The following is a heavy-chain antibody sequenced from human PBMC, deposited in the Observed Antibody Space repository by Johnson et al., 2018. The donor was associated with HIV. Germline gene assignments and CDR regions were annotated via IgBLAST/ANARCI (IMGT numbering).Heavy chain of an antibody. CDR1: GFTFSSYA. CDR2: ISYDGSNK. CDR3: TSGKSWLAVDAFDI. J-gene: IGHJ3*02. V-gene: IGHV3-30*04. Sequence: SGFTFSSYAMHWVRQAPGKGLEWVAVISYDGSNKYYADSVKGRFTISRDNSKNTAYLQMNSLKTEDTAVYYCTSGKSWLAVDAFDIWGQGTMVTVSS. D-gene: IGHD6-19*01.